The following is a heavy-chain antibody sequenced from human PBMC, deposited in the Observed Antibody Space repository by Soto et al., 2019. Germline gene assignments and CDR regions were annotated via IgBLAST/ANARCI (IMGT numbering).Heavy chain of an antibody. Sequence: GGSLRLSCAASGFTFSNHWMHWVRQAPGKGLVWVARINTEGSITTYADSVKGRFTISRDNAKNTLYLHMNSLRAEDTAVYFCTISLLGRSDYWGQGTLVTVSS. CDR2: INTEGSIT. J-gene: IGHJ4*02. CDR3: TISLLGRSDY. V-gene: IGHV3-74*01. CDR1: GFTFSNHW.